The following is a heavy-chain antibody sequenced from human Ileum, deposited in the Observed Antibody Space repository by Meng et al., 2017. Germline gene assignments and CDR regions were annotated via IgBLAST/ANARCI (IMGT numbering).Heavy chain of an antibody. CDR3: ARGTPGRSYSDY. V-gene: IGHV1-18*01. Sequence: QVDLVQSGDEVNKPGGTAQLSCKSSDYTFTGYGVSWVRQAPGQGLEWMAWLGAHDYDTSHAPKFQGIVTVTAYRPTATAYMELRSLRSDDTAVYYCARGTPGRSYSDYWGPGTLVTVSS. D-gene: IGHD3-10*01. J-gene: IGHJ4*02. CDR1: DYTFTGYG. CDR2: LGAHDYDT.